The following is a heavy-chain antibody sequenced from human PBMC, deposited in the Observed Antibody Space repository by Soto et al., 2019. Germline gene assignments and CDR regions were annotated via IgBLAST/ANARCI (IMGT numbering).Heavy chain of an antibody. Sequence: GGSLRLSCAASGFTFSSYGMHWVRQAPGKGLEWVAVISYDGSNKYYADSVKGRFTISRDNSKNTLYLQMNSLRAEDTAVYYCAKDQRDSYGSGSLGAFDIWGQGTMVTVSS. D-gene: IGHD3-10*01. CDR1: GFTFSSYG. CDR2: ISYDGSNK. V-gene: IGHV3-30*18. J-gene: IGHJ3*02. CDR3: AKDQRDSYGSGSLGAFDI.